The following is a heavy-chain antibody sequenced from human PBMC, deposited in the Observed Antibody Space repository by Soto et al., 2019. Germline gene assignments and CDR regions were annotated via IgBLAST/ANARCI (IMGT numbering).Heavy chain of an antibody. CDR3: ARHRRETGTYAQPLDY. J-gene: IGHJ4*02. CDR1: GGSISSCDYY. D-gene: IGHD1-1*01. Sequence: PSETLSLTCIVSGGSISSCDYYWGWVRQPPGKGLAWIGSICSSGSIYYNPSLKSRVTISVDTSKNQFSLRLSSVTAADTAVYYCARHRRETGTYAQPLDYWGQGTLVTVSS. CDR2: ICSSGSI. V-gene: IGHV4-39*01.